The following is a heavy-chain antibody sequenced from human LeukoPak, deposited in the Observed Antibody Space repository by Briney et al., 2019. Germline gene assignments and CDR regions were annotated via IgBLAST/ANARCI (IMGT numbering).Heavy chain of an antibody. J-gene: IGHJ4*02. D-gene: IGHD5-24*01. CDR2: ISISGNT. Sequence: SETLSLTCSVSRGSINSNNYYWSWIRQPAGKGLEWIGRISISGNTKCNSSLKSRVSISVDTSKNQFSLKLSSVTAADTAVYYCARMRWLQGYYFDYWGQGILVTVSS. CDR1: RGSINSNNYY. CDR3: ARMRWLQGYYFDY. V-gene: IGHV4-61*02.